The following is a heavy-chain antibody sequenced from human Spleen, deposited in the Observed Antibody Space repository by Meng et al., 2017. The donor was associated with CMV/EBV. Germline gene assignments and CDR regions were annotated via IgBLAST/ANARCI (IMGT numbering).Heavy chain of an antibody. D-gene: IGHD3-3*01. CDR2: IKSKTDGGTT. J-gene: IGHJ4*02. CDR3: TTGDNYDFWSGSNPVDY. V-gene: IGHV3-15*01. Sequence: SCAASGFTFSTYSMNWVRQGPGKGLEWVGRIKSKTDGGTTDYAAPVKGRFTISRDDSKNTLYLQMNSLKTEDTAVYYCTTGDNYDFWSGSNPVDYWGQGTLVTVSS. CDR1: GFTFSTYS.